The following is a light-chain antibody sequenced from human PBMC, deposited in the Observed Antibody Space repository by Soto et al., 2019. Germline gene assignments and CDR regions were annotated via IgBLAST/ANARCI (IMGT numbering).Light chain of an antibody. Sequence: DIQMTQSPSAMSASVGDRVTITCRASHGISKSLAWFQQSPGKVPKRLIYAASTLQSGVPSRFSGSGSGADFTLTISGLQPEDFATYYCLQHSNYPYTFGQGTKVEIK. CDR1: HGISKS. CDR2: AAS. J-gene: IGKJ2*01. CDR3: LQHSNYPYT. V-gene: IGKV1-17*03.